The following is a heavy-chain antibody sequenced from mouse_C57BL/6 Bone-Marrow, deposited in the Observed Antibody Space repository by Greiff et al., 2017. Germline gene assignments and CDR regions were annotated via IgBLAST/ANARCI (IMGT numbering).Heavy chain of an antibody. CDR3: AREGWPSYYFDY. CDR2: IDPSDSYT. V-gene: IGHV1-69*01. CDR1: GYTFTSYW. J-gene: IGHJ2*01. D-gene: IGHD2-3*01. Sequence: VQLQQSGAELVMPGASVKLSCKASGYTFTSYWMHWVKQRPGQGLEWIGEIDPSDSYTNYNQKFKGKSTLTVDKSSSTAYMQLSSLTSEDSAVYYCAREGWPSYYFDYWGQGTTLTGSS.